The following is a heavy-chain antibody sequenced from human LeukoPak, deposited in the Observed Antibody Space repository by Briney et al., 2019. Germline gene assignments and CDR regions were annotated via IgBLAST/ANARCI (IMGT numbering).Heavy chain of an antibody. J-gene: IGHJ6*02. V-gene: IGHV4-59*08. D-gene: IGHD2-15*01. Sequence: SETLSLTCTVSGGSISSYYWSWIRQPPGKGLEWIGYIYYSGSTNYNPSLKSRVTISVDTSKNQFSLKLSSVTAADTAVYYCATIGYCRGGSCYGDYYGMDVWGQGTTVTVSS. CDR2: IYYSGST. CDR3: ATIGYCRGGSCYGDYYGMDV. CDR1: GGSISSYY.